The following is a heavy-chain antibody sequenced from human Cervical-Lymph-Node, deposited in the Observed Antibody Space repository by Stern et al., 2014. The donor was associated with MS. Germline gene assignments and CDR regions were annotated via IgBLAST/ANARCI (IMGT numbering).Heavy chain of an antibody. V-gene: IGHV5-51*01. Sequence: VQLVESGPEVKKPGESLKISCSGSGYNFTTYWIGWARQMPGKGLEWMGIIYPGDSDPRYSPPFQGQVTISVDKSISTAYLQWNSLKASDTAMYYCARVFGSAVPDFWGRGALVTVSS. CDR1: GYNFTTYW. J-gene: IGHJ4*02. CDR2: IYPGDSDP. CDR3: ARVFGSAVPDF. D-gene: IGHD6-25*01.